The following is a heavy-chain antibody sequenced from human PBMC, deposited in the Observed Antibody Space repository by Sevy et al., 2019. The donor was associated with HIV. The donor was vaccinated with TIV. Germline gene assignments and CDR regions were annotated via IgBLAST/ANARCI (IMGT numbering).Heavy chain of an antibody. CDR1: GYSFTSYW. J-gene: IGHJ4*02. CDR2: IYPGDSDT. V-gene: IGHV5-51*01. D-gene: IGHD3-22*01. CDR3: ARPSDYYDSSGLEPYYFDY. Sequence: GESLKISCKGSGYSFTSYWIGWVRQMPGKGLEWMGIIYPGDSDTRYSPSFQGQVTISADKSTSTAYLQWSSLKASDTSMYYCARPSDYYDSSGLEPYYFDYWGQGTLVTVSS.